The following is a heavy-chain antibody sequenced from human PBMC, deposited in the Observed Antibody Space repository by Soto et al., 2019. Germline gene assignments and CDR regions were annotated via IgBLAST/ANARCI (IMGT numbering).Heavy chain of an antibody. CDR1: GYTFTHYY. D-gene: IGHD6-13*01. Sequence: QVQLVQSGAEVKKPGASVKVSCRTSGYTFTHYYIHWVRQAPGQGLEWLAIINPASGSTNYAQDFQGRVTLTMDTFTTTVDMELSGLRAEDTAIFYCARDLAAGDHWGQGTLVTVSS. J-gene: IGHJ4*02. CDR3: ARDLAAGDH. V-gene: IGHV1-46*01. CDR2: INPASGST.